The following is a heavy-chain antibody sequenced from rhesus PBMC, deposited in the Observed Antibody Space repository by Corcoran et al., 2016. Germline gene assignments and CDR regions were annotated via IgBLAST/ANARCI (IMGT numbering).Heavy chain of an antibody. J-gene: IGHJ4*01. CDR1: GASISSNY. CDR3: ARGHCSGIYCYGTYFDY. Sequence: QVQLQESGPGLVKHSETLPLTCAVTGASISSNYWSWIRLPPGKGLEWIGYSYGGIGSTSSNPSLKSRVTISTATSMNQFSLKLSSVTAADAAVYYCARGHCSGIYCYGTYFDYWGQGVLVTVSS. V-gene: IGHV4-147*01. D-gene: IGHD2-27*01. CDR2: SYGGIGST.